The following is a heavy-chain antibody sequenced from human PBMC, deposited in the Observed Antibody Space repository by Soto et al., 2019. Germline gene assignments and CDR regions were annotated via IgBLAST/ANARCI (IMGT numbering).Heavy chain of an antibody. CDR3: ARWPDGYCYYGMDV. CDR1: GYTFTSYD. V-gene: IGHV1-8*01. Sequence: QVQLVQSGAEVKKPGASVKVSCKASGYTFTSYDINWVRQATGQGLEWMGWMNPNSGNTGYAQKFQGRVTMTRNTARSTAYMEMRSLRSEDTAVYYTARWPDGYCYYGMDVWGQGTTVTVSS. CDR2: MNPNSGNT. J-gene: IGHJ6*02.